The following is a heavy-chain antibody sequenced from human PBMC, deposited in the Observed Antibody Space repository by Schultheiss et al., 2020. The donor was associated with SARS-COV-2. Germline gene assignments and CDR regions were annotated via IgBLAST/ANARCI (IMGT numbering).Heavy chain of an antibody. CDR3: ARQFWGFGDPLDY. CDR1: GGSFSDYY. J-gene: IGHJ4*02. D-gene: IGHD3-10*01. CDR2: IGEINHGGTT. Sequence: GSLRLSCAVYGGSFSDYYWSWVRQPPGKGLEWIGEIGEINHGGTTNYNPSFKSRVTISADTSKNQFSVTVNSVTAADTAVYYCARQFWGFGDPLDYWGQGTLVTVSS. V-gene: IGHV4-34*01.